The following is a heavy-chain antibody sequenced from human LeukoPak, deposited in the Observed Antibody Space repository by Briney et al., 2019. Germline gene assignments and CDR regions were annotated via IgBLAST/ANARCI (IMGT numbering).Heavy chain of an antibody. Sequence: PGGSLRLSCAASGFTVSSNYMTWVRQAPGQGLEWVSVIYFGGTTYYADSVKVRFTISRDNSKNTVYLQMNSLRVEDTAVYYCARGDGVYVYWGQGTLVTVSS. J-gene: IGHJ4*02. CDR2: IYFGGTT. D-gene: IGHD5/OR15-5a*01. V-gene: IGHV3-53*01. CDR1: GFTVSSNY. CDR3: ARGDGVYVY.